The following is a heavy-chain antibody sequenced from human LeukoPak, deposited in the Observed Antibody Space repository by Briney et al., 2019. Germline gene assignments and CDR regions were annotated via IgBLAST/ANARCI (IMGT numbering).Heavy chain of an antibody. Sequence: ASVKVSCKASGYTFTGYYMHWVRQAPGQGLEWMGRINPNSGGTNSAQKFQGRVTMTRDTSISTAYMELSRLKSDDTAVYYCAREKRDYDSSTYYYNWFDPWGQGTLVTVSS. CDR2: INPNSGGT. CDR1: GYTFTGYY. V-gene: IGHV1-2*02. D-gene: IGHD3-22*01. CDR3: AREKRDYDSSTYYYNWFDP. J-gene: IGHJ5*02.